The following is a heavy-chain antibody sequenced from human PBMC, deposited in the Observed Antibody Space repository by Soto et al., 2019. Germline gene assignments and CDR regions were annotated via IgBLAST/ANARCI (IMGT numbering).Heavy chain of an antibody. V-gene: IGHV3-48*03. J-gene: IGHJ4*02. D-gene: IGHD1-26*01. CDR1: GFTFSSYE. Sequence: GGSLRLSCAASGFTFSSYEMNWVRQAPGKGLEWVSYISSSGSTIYYADSGKGRFTISRDNAKNSLYLQMNSLKAEDTAVYYCATRGYSGSYFDYGGQGTLVTVSS. CDR2: ISSSGSTI. CDR3: ATRGYSGSYFDY.